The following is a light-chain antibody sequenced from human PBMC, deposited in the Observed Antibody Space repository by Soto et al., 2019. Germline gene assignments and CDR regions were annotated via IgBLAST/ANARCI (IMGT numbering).Light chain of an antibody. CDR1: SSNIGAGYD. Sequence: QPVLTQPPSVSGAPGQRVTISCTGSSSNIGAGYDVHWYQQLPGTAPKLLIYGNSNRPSGVPDRFSGSKSGTSASLAITGLQADDEADYYCQSYDSSLNVVFGGGTKVTVL. CDR2: GNS. V-gene: IGLV1-40*01. CDR3: QSYDSSLNVV. J-gene: IGLJ2*01.